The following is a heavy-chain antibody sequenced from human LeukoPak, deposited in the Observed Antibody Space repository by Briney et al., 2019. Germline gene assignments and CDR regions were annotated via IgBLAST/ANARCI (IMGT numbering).Heavy chain of an antibody. CDR1: GFTFSNYW. D-gene: IGHD2-2*01. CDR3: ARDRYYALDV. J-gene: IGHJ6*02. CDR2: INSDGST. V-gene: IGHV3-74*01. Sequence: GGSLRLSCEASGFTFSNYWMYWVRQAPGKGLVWVSRINSDGSTTYADSVKGRFTISRDNAKNTLYLQMHSLRAEDTAVYYCARDRYYALDVWGQGTTVTVSS.